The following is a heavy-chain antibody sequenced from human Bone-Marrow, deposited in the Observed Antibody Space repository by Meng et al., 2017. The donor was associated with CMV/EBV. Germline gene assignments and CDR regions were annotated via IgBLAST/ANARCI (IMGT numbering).Heavy chain of an antibody. CDR1: GGSITNYY. J-gene: IGHJ3*02. CDR2: IFYTGRT. Sequence: GSLILSCTVSGGSITNYYWSWLRQPPGKGLEWIGYIFYTGRTTYNPSLQSRVTISVDTFRNQFYLELSSVTAADTAMYYCARDCSSTNCYVAFDIWGQGTMVTVSS. CDR3: ARDCSSTNCYVAFDI. D-gene: IGHD2-2*01. V-gene: IGHV4-59*01.